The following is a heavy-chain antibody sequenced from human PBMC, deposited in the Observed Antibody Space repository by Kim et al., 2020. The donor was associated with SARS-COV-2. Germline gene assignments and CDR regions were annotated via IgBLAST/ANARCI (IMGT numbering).Heavy chain of an antibody. CDR1: GGSFSGYY. CDR3: ARVQLPSIAARHLYYYGMDV. J-gene: IGHJ6*02. V-gene: IGHV4-34*01. D-gene: IGHD6-6*01. Sequence: SETLSLTCAVYGGSFSGYYWSWIRQPPGKGLEWIGEINHSGSTNYNPSLKSRVTISVDTSKNQFSLKLSSVTAADTAVYYCARVQLPSIAARHLYYYGMDVWGQGTTVTVSS. CDR2: INHSGST.